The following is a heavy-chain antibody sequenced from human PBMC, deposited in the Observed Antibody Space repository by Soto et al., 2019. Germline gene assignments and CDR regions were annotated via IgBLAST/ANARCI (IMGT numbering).Heavy chain of an antibody. Sequence: GRSMRLSCAASGFAFSDYYISWIRQPPGKGLEGGAYIISSGSTIYYADSVKGRFTISRDNAKNSLYLQMNSLTAEDTAVYYCARGLDSGDYVDSFDPWGQGTLVTVSS. V-gene: IGHV3-11*01. J-gene: IGHJ5*02. CDR2: IISSGSTI. D-gene: IGHD4-17*01. CDR3: ARGLDSGDYVDSFDP. CDR1: GFAFSDYY.